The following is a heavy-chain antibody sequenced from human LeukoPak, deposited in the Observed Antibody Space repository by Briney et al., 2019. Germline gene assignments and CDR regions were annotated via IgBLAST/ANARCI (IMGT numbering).Heavy chain of an antibody. CDR3: ARGYSDYDYFDY. CDR2: LNSGNGNT. Sequence: ASVKVSCKASGYTFISYAMHWVRQAPGQRLEWMGWLNSGNGNTKYSQEFQGRVTITRDTSASTAYMELSGLRSEDMAVYYCARGYSDYDYFDYWGQGTLVTVSS. V-gene: IGHV1-3*03. CDR1: GYTFISYA. D-gene: IGHD5-12*01. J-gene: IGHJ4*02.